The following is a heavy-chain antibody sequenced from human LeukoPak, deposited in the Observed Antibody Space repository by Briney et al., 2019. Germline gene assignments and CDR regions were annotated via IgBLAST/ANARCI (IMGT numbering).Heavy chain of an antibody. D-gene: IGHD3-10*01. CDR3: ARGDSYYYGSGTFQH. Sequence: GGSLRLSCAASGFTVSNNYMNWVRQAPGKGLEWVSVIYSGGSIYYADSVKGRFTISRDSSKNTLYLQMNSLRADDTAVYYCARGDSYYYGSGTFQHWGQGTPVTVSS. CDR1: GFTVSNNY. J-gene: IGHJ1*01. CDR2: IYSGGSI. V-gene: IGHV3-53*01.